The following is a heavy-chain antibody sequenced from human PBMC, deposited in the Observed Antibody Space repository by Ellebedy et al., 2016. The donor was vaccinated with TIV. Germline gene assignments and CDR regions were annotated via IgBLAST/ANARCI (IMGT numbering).Heavy chain of an antibody. CDR1: GFTLSEVS. V-gene: IGHV1-24*01. D-gene: IGHD2-8*02. CDR2: LPPEDDEDGEI. J-gene: IGHJ5*02. Sequence: AASVKVSCKVSGFTLSEVSMHWARQAPGQGLEWMGGLPPEDDEDGEIMFAQNFQGILTMTAHTSTDTAYMQLSSLRSDETAVYFCAIYKKSRLCTGGRCYTASSWFDPWGQGTLVTVSA. CDR3: AIYKKSRLCTGGRCYTASSWFDP.